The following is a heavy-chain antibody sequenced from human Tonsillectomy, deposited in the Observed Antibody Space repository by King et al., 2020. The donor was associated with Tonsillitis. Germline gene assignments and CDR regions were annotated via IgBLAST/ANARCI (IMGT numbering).Heavy chain of an antibody. CDR2: ISGSGGST. CDR1: GFTFSSYA. V-gene: IGHV3-23*04. D-gene: IGHD3-16*01. Sequence: VQLVESGGGLVQPGGSLRLSCAASGFTFSSYAMSWVRQAPGKGLEWVSAISGSGGSTYYADSVKGRFTISRDNSKNTLYLQMNSLRAEDTAVYYCAKVRMGWGRGGDYYYYYGMDVWGQGTTVTVSS. CDR3: AKVRMGWGRGGDYYYYYGMDV. J-gene: IGHJ6*02.